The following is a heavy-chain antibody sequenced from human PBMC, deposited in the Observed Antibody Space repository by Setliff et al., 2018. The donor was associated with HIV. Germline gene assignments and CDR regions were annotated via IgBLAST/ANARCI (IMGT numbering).Heavy chain of an antibody. J-gene: IGHJ6*03. CDR1: GGSISTSRYH. CDR2: INYRGNT. Sequence: SETLSLTCTVSGGSISTSRYHWGWIRQPPGKGLEWIGSINYRGNTYYNPSLKSRAAISVDTSKNQISLKLSSVTAADTAVYYCASLDGSESPYIYYYYMDVWGEGTAVTVSS. D-gene: IGHD3-10*01. V-gene: IGHV4-39*01. CDR3: ASLDGSESPYIYYYYMDV.